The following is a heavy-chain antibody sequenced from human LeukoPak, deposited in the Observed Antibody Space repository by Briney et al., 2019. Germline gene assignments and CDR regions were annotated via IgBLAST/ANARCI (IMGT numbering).Heavy chain of an antibody. D-gene: IGHD6-19*01. Sequence: PSETLSLTCTVSGGSISSGGHYWSWIRQPPGKGLEWIGYMFHSGSTYYNPSLKSRVTISVDRSKNQFSLRLTSVSAADTAVYYCARGRGSSGWFDSWGQGTLVTVSS. V-gene: IGHV4-30-2*01. J-gene: IGHJ5*01. CDR2: MFHSGST. CDR1: GGSISSGGHY. CDR3: ARGRGSSGWFDS.